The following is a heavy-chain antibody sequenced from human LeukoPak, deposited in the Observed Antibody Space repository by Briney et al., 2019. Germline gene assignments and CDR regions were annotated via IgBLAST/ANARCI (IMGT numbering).Heavy chain of an antibody. V-gene: IGHV1-2*02. CDR1: GYTFTGYF. J-gene: IGHJ5*02. CDR3: VRDDVSP. Sequence: ASVKVSCKASGYTFTGYFMHWVRQAPGQGLEWMGWINPNIGATKYARKFQGRVTMTRDTSISTAYMELSRLRSDDTAVYYCVRDDVSPWGQGTLVTVSS. CDR2: INPNIGAT.